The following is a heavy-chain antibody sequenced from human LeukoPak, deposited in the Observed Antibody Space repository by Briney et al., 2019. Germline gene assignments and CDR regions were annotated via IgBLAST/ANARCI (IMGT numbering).Heavy chain of an antibody. Sequence: SETLSLTCTVSGVSISRYYWSWIRQPPGKGLEWIAYTSNSGSTNYNPSLKSRVTVSVHTSKNQFSLTLRSVTAADTAVYFCARHIVVVPETWFDPWGQGTLVTVSS. CDR3: ARHIVVVPETWFDP. D-gene: IGHD2-2*01. J-gene: IGHJ5*02. CDR2: TSNSGST. CDR1: GVSISRYY. V-gene: IGHV4-59*01.